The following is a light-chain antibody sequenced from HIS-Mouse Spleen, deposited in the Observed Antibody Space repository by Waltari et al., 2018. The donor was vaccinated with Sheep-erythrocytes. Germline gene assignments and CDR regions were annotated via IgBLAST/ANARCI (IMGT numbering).Light chain of an antibody. V-gene: IGLV2-11*01. J-gene: IGLJ3*02. CDR1: SSAFGGYNY. CDR2: DVS. CDR3: CSYAGSYTWV. Sequence: QSALTQPRSVSGSPGQSVPIPCTGTSSAFGGYNYVSWYQQHPGKAPKLMIYDVSKRPSGVPDRFSGSKSGNTASLTISGLQAEDEADYYCCSYAGSYTWVFGGGTKLTVL.